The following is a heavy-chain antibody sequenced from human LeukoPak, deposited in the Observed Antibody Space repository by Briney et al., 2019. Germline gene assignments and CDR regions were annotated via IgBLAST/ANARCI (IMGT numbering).Heavy chain of an antibody. CDR1: GFTFSGYA. CDR2: ISGSGGST. D-gene: IGHD2-2*01. J-gene: IGHJ6*02. V-gene: IGHV3-23*01. CDR3: AKDQEYHPPYYYYGMDV. Sequence: GGSLRLSCAASGFTFSGYAMSWVRQAPGKGLEWVSAISGSGGSTYYADSVKGRFTISRDNSKNTLYLQMNSLRAEDTAVYYCAKDQEYHPPYYYYGMDVWGQGTTVTVSS.